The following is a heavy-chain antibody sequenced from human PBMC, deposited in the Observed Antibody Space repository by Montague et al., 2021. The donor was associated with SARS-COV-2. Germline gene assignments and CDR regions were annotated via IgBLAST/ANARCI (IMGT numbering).Heavy chain of an antibody. V-gene: IGHV4-34*01. CDR2: INHGGST. CDR1: GSSFSGYY. J-gene: IGHJ6*03. Sequence: SETLSLTCAVHGSSFSGYYWNWIRQSPGKGLEWIGEINHGGSTKFSPSLKGRLTISTDTSKNQFSLKLTSVAAADTAVYYCARLRDGVVPSPILGVGPLYSYYYMDVWGRGTPVTVSS. CDR3: ARLRDGVVPSPILGVGPLYSYYYMDV. D-gene: IGHD3-10*01.